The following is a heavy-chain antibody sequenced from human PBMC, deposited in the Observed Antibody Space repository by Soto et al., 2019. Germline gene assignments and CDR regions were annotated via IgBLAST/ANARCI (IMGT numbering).Heavy chain of an antibody. J-gene: IGHJ4*02. V-gene: IGHV3-30*18. CDR1: GFIFSSYG. Sequence: QVQLVESGGGVVQPGRSLRLSCAASGFIFSSYGMHWVRQAPGKGLEWVAVISYEGSHTYYADSVKGRFTITRDNSKNTLYLQMNSLRPEYTAVYYCAKEVHCGGGSCSWSEGFDYWGQGPLLTVSS. CDR3: AKEVHCGGGSCSWSEGFDY. CDR2: ISYEGSHT. D-gene: IGHD2-15*01.